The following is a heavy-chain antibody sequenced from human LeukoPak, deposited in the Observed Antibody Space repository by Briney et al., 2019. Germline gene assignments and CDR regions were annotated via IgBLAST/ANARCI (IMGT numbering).Heavy chain of an antibody. D-gene: IGHD3-22*01. V-gene: IGHV4-4*07. CDR3: ASRIYEYYDSSGYYDY. CDR2: IYTSGSI. J-gene: IGHJ4*02. Sequence: PSETLSLTCTVSGGSISSYYWNWIRQPAGKGLEWIGRIYTSGSINYNPSLKSRVTISVDTSKNQFSLKLSSVTAADTAVYYCASRIYEYYDSSGYYDYWGQGTLVTVSS. CDR1: GGSISSYY.